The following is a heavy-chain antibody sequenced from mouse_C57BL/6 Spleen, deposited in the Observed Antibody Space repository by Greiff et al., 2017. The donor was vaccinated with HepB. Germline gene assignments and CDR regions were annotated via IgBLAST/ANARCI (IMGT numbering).Heavy chain of an antibody. CDR2: INPSSGYT. Sequence: QVQLKESGAELARPGASVKMSCKASGYTFTSYTMHWVKQRPGQGLEWIGYINPSSGYTKYNQKFKDKATLTADKSSSTAYMQLSSLTSEDSAVYYCATYYDYYFDYWGQGTTLTVSS. CDR3: ATYYDYYFDY. D-gene: IGHD2-4*01. J-gene: IGHJ2*01. V-gene: IGHV1-4*01. CDR1: GYTFTSYT.